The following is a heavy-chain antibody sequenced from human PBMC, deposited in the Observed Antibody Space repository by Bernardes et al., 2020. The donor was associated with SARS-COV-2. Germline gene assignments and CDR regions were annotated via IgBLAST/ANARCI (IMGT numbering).Heavy chain of an antibody. CDR3: AHRSSGWTYPVCDY. J-gene: IGHJ4*02. CDR2: IYWDDDK. CDR1: GFSLSTSGVG. D-gene: IGHD6-19*01. Sequence: SGPTLVKPTQTLTLTCTFSGFSLSTSGVGVGWIRQPPGKALEWLALIYWDDDKRYSPSLKSRLTITKDTSKNQVVLTMTNMDPVDTATYYCAHRSSGWTYPVCDYWGQGTLVTVSS. V-gene: IGHV2-5*02.